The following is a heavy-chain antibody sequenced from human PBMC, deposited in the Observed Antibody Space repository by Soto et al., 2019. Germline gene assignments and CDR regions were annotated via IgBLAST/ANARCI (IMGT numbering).Heavy chain of an antibody. J-gene: IGHJ5*02. V-gene: IGHV1-8*01. Sequence: ASVKVSCKASGYTFTSYDIKWVRQATGQGLEWMGWMNPNSGNTGYAQKFQGRVTMTRNTSISTAYMELSSLRSEDTAVYYCARSAKVRFPRVWYNPWGQGTLVTVSS. CDR2: MNPNSGNT. CDR1: GYTFTSYD. D-gene: IGHD3-3*01. CDR3: ARSAKVRFPRVWYNP.